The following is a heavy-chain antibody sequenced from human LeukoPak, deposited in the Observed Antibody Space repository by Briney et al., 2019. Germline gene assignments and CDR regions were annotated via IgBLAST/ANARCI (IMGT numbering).Heavy chain of an antibody. Sequence: PGGSLRLSCAASGFTFSSYSMNWVRQAPGKGLEWVSSISSSSSYMYYADSVKGRFTISRDNAKNSLYLQMNSLRAEDTAVYYCARDPSQYSSGWYGYYFDYWGQGTLVTVSS. CDR3: ARDPSQYSSGWYGYYFDY. D-gene: IGHD6-19*01. CDR1: GFTFSSYS. J-gene: IGHJ4*02. CDR2: ISSSSSYM. V-gene: IGHV3-21*01.